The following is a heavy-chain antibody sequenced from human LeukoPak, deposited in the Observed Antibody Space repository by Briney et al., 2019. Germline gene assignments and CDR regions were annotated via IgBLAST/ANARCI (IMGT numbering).Heavy chain of an antibody. V-gene: IGHV3-48*01. J-gene: IGHJ4*02. CDR1: GFPFKSYS. D-gene: IGHD6-19*01. Sequence: AGGSLRLPCAPSGFPFKSYSMIWVRHAPGKGLEGVSYINSGSSTTYDADSVKGRFTISRDNAKNALYLQMNSLRAEDTAVYYCARETRQWLVSYDYWGQGTLVTVSS. CDR2: INSGSSTT. CDR3: ARETRQWLVSYDY.